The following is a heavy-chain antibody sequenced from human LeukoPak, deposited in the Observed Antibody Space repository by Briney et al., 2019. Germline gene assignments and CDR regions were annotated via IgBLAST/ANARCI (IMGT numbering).Heavy chain of an antibody. CDR1: GGSISSNNW. J-gene: IGHJ4*02. CDR3: ARARGEGRPFDY. V-gene: IGHV4-4*02. Sequence: PSGTLSLTCAVSGGSISSNNWWGWVRQPPGKGLEWIGEIYHSGSPNYNPSLKSRVTISVDKSKNQFSLKLSSVTAADTAVYYCARARGEGRPFDYWGQGTLVTVSS. CDR2: IYHSGSP.